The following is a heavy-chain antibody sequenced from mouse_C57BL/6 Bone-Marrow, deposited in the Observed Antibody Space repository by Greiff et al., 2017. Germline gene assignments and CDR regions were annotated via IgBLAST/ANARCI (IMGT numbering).Heavy chain of an antibody. Sequence: QVQLQQSGAELVRPGTSVKVSCKASGYAFTNYLIEWVKQRPGQGLEWIGVINPGSGGTNYNEKFKGKATLTADKSSSTAYMQLSSLTSEDSAVYFCARRRRRGLRPYFDYWGQGTTLTVSS. CDR3: ARRRRRGLRPYFDY. V-gene: IGHV1-54*01. CDR1: GYAFTNYL. J-gene: IGHJ2*01. CDR2: INPGSGGT. D-gene: IGHD2-4*01.